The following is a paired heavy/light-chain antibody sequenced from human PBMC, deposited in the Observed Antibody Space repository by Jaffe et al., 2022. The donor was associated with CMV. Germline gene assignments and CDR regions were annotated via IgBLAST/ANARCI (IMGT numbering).Heavy chain of an antibody. Sequence: QVQLQESGPGLVKPSETLSLTCTVSGASISSYYWTWIRQPPGKGLEWIGYIYYSGNTNYNPSLKSRVTISVDTSKNQFSLKLSSVTAADTAVYYCAKVRGNAGLIDYWGQGTLVTVSS. CDR3: AKVRGNAGLIDY. V-gene: IGHV4-59*01. D-gene: IGHD3-10*01. J-gene: IGHJ4*02. CDR1: GASISSYY. CDR2: IYYSGNT.
Light chain of an antibody. V-gene: IGKV3-20*01. CDR2: AAS. CDR1: QSVSSSY. J-gene: IGKJ4*01. CDR3: QQYGGSPLT. Sequence: EIVLTQSPGTLSLSPGERATLSCRASQSVSSSYLAWYQQKPGQAPRLLIYAASSRATDIPDRFSGSGSGTDFTLTISRLEPEDFAVYYCQQYGGSPLTFGGGTKVEIK.